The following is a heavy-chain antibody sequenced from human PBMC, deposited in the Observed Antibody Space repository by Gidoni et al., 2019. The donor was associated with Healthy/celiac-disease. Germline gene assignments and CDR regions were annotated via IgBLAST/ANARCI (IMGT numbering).Heavy chain of an antibody. CDR2: ISYNGSNK. CDR3: AKDRALYSGSYYYGMDV. CDR1: GFTFSRYG. V-gene: IGHV3-30*18. J-gene: IGHJ6*02. Sequence: QVQLVESGGGVVQPGRSLRLSCAAHGFTFSRYGRHWVRQAPGKGLEWVAGISYNGSNKYYADSVKGRFTISRDNSKNTLYLQMNSLRAEDTAVYYCAKDRALYSGSYYYGMDVWGQGTTVTVSS. D-gene: IGHD1-26*01.